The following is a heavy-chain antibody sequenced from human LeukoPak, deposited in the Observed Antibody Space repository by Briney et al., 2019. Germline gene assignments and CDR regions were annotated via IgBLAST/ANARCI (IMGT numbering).Heavy chain of an antibody. Sequence: GGSLRLSCAASEFTFRSYAMSWVRQAPGKGLEWVSAISGSGATTYSADSVKGRYTISRDNSKNTLYLQMNSLRVEDTAIYYCARGLFLSGYLDAFDIWGQGTVVTVSS. D-gene: IGHD3-22*01. CDR2: ISGSGATT. J-gene: IGHJ3*02. V-gene: IGHV3-23*01. CDR3: ARGLFLSGYLDAFDI. CDR1: EFTFRSYA.